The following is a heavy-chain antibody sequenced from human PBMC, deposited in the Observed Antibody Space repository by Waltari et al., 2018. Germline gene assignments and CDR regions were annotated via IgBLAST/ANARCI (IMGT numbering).Heavy chain of an antibody. CDR3: ARATLVDVLYEGAFDI. CDR2: ISYDGSNK. J-gene: IGHJ3*02. V-gene: IGHV3-30*03. D-gene: IGHD2-21*01. Sequence: QVQLVESGGGVVQPGRSLRLSCAASGFTFSSYGMHWVRQAPGKGLECVAVISYDGSNKYYADSVKGRFTISRDNSKNTLYLQMNSLRAEDTAVYYCARATLVDVLYEGAFDIWGQGTMVTVSS. CDR1: GFTFSSYG.